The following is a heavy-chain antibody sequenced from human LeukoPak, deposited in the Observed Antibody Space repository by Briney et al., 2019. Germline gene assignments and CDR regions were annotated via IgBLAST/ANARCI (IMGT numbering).Heavy chain of an antibody. CDR2: MNPNSGNT. J-gene: IGHJ3*02. CDR1: EYTFTSYD. Sequence: ASVTVSCKASEYTFTSYDINWVRQVPGQGLEWMGWMNPNSGNTGYAQSFQGRVTMTRNTSISTAYMELSSLRSEDTAVYYCARTFRVGATTTRAFDIWGQGTMVTVSS. V-gene: IGHV1-8*01. D-gene: IGHD1-26*01. CDR3: ARTFRVGATTTRAFDI.